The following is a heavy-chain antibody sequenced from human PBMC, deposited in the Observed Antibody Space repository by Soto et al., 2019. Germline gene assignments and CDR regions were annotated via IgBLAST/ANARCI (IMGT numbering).Heavy chain of an antibody. V-gene: IGHV4-31*03. D-gene: IGHD2-2*01. CDR1: GGSISSGGYY. J-gene: IGHJ4*02. Sequence: QVQLQESGPGLVKPSQTLSLTCTVSGGSISSGGYYWSWIRQHPGKGLEWIGYIYYSGTTYYNPSLKSRVTISVDTSKNQFSLKLSSLTAADTAVYYCARAVPDIVVVPAAMSVDYWGQGTLVTVSS. CDR3: ARAVPDIVVVPAAMSVDY. CDR2: IYYSGTT.